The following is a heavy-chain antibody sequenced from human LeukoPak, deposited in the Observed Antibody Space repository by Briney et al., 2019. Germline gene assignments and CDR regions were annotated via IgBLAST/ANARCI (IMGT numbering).Heavy chain of an antibody. CDR3: ARGKWELLLTYYYYYMGV. D-gene: IGHD1-26*01. J-gene: IGHJ6*03. CDR1: GGTFSSYA. V-gene: IGHV1-69*05. CDR2: IIPIFGAA. Sequence: GASVKVSCKASGGTFSSYAISWVRQAPGQGLEWMGGIIPIFGAANYAQKFQGRVTITTDESTSTAYMELSSLRSEDTAVYYCARGKWELLLTYYYYYMGVLGKGTTVTGSS.